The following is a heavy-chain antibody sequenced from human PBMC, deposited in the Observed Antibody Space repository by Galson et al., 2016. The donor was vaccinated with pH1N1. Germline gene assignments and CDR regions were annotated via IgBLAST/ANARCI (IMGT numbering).Heavy chain of an antibody. D-gene: IGHD1-26*01. J-gene: IGHJ4*02. Sequence: SLRLSCAASGFTLSNYAMSWVRQAPGKGLEWVSGISGSGSRTYLADSVKGRFTISRDNSKNTLYLQMNSLTAEDTAIYYCAKDKVGTTTLLAFFDYWGQGSLVTGSS. CDR3: AKDKVGTTTLLAFFDY. V-gene: IGHV3-23*01. CDR1: GFTLSNYA. CDR2: ISGSGSRT.